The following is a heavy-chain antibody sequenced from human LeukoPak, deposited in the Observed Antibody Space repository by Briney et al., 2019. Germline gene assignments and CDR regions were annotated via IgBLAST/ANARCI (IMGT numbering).Heavy chain of an antibody. J-gene: IGHJ4*02. CDR1: GYTFTSYD. CDR3: ARGRITIFGVVIIRYYFDY. Sequence: ASVKVSCKASGYTFTSYDINWVRQATGQRLEWMGWMNPNSGNTGYAQKFQGRVTMTRNTSISTAYMELSSLRSEDTAVYYCARGRITIFGVVIIRYYFDYWGQGTLVTVSS. D-gene: IGHD3-3*01. V-gene: IGHV1-8*01. CDR2: MNPNSGNT.